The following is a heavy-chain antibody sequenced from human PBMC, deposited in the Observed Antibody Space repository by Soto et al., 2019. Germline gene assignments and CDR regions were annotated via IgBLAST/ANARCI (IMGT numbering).Heavy chain of an antibody. CDR3: AKTPMRTVVIEAFDI. CDR2: ISGSGIST. J-gene: IGHJ3*02. D-gene: IGHD3-22*01. Sequence: EVQLLESGGGLVQPGGSLRLSCAASGFTFTNYAMSWVRQAPGKGLEWVSAISGSGISTFYADSVKGRFTISRDNSKNTLFLQMSSLRAEDTAVYYCAKTPMRTVVIEAFDIWGQGTKVTVSS. V-gene: IGHV3-23*01. CDR1: GFTFTNYA.